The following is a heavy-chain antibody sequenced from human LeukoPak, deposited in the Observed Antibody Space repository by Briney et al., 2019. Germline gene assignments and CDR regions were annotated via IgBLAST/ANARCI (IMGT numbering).Heavy chain of an antibody. CDR1: GFTFSSYS. D-gene: IGHD3-9*01. J-gene: IGHJ5*02. CDR3: ARALRYFDWLSTSPEYNWFDP. V-gene: IGHV3-48*01. CDR2: ISSSSSSI. Sequence: GGSLRLSCAASGFTFSSYSMNWVRQAPGKGLEWVSYISSSSSSIYYADSVKGRFTISRDNAKNSLYLQMNSLRAEDTAVYYCARALRYFDWLSTSPEYNWFDPWGQGTLVTVSS.